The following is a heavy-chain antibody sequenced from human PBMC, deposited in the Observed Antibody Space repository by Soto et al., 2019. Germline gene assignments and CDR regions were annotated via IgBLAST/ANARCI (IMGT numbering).Heavy chain of an antibody. CDR3: ARDSDKPSTSSIAAHGDKLGFDP. D-gene: IGHD6-6*01. J-gene: IGHJ5*02. Sequence: GGSLRLSCAASGFTFSSYWMHWVRQAPGKGLVWVSRINSDGSSTSYADSVKGRFTISRDNAKNTLYLQMNSLRAEDTAVYYCARDSDKPSTSSIAAHGDKLGFDPWGQGTLVTVSS. CDR2: INSDGSST. V-gene: IGHV3-74*01. CDR1: GFTFSSYW.